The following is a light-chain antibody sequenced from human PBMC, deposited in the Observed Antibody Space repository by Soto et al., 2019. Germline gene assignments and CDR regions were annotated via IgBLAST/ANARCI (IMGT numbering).Light chain of an antibody. CDR1: PSVSSY. J-gene: IGKJ2*01. CDR3: KQRSNWPPYT. CDR2: DAS. Sequence: EIVLTQSPATLSLSPGERATLSCRASPSVSSYLACYQQKPGQAPRLLIYDASNRATGIPARFSGSGSGTDCTITISRLEPEDFAVYYCKQRSNWPPYTFGQGTKLEIK. V-gene: IGKV3-11*01.